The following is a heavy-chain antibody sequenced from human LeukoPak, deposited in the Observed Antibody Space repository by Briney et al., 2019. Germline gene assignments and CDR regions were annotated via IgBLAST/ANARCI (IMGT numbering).Heavy chain of an antibody. V-gene: IGHV3-7*01. D-gene: IGHD3-16*02. Sequence: PGGSLRLSCAASGFTFSSYWMSWVRQAPGKGLEWVANIKQGGSEKYYVDSVKGRFTISRDNAKNSLFLQMISLRAEDTAVYYCARVGGRYSPLGYWGQGTLVTVSS. J-gene: IGHJ4*02. CDR3: ARVGGRYSPLGY. CDR2: IKQGGSEK. CDR1: GFTFSSYW.